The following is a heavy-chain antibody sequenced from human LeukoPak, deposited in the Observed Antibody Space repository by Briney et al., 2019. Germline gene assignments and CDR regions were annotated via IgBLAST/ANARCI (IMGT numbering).Heavy chain of an antibody. CDR3: AKERRTVAGTVCDY. Sequence: GGSLRLSCAASGFTFSSYSMNWVRQAPGKGLEWVSYIRSSSSTIYYADSVKGRFTISRDNAKNSLYLQMNSLRAEDTAVYYCAKERRTVAGTVCDYWGQGTLVTVSS. CDR2: IRSSSSTI. CDR1: GFTFSSYS. D-gene: IGHD6-19*01. J-gene: IGHJ4*02. V-gene: IGHV3-48*01.